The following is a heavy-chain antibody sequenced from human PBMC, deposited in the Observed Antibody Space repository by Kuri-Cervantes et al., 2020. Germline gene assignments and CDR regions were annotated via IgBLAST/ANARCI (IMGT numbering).Heavy chain of an antibody. CDR3: ARPPSDNDYEIYYVY. J-gene: IGHJ4*02. V-gene: IGHV4-34*01. CDR2: INYSGST. CDR1: GGSFSGYY. D-gene: IGHD4-17*01. Sequence: ESLKISCAVYGGSFSGYYWSWIRPAPGKGLEWIGEINYSGSTNYNPSLKSRVTISLDTSKNQFSLKLSSVSAADTAFYYCARPPSDNDYEIYYVYWGQGTRVTVSS.